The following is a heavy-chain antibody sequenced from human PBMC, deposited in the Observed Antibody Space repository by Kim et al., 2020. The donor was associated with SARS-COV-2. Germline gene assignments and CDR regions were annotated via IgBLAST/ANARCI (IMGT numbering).Heavy chain of an antibody. D-gene: IGHD6-19*01. CDR2: ISGNGGST. Sequence: GGSLRLSCAASGFTFSSYAMSWVRQAPGKGLEWVSAISGNGGSTYYADSVKGRFTISIDNSKNTLYLQMNSLRAEDTAVYYCAKDSSGWPNGWFDPWGQGTLVTVSS. CDR3: AKDSSGWPNGWFDP. CDR1: GFTFSSYA. V-gene: IGHV3-23*01. J-gene: IGHJ5*02.